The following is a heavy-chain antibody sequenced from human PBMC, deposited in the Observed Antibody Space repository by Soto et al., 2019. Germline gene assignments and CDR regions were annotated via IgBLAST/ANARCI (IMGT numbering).Heavy chain of an antibody. Sequence: EVQLVESGGVLVQPGGSLRLSCAASGFNLGSYWMHWVRQAPGKGLVWVSRINDYGTTINYAESVEGRFTISRDDAKSEVYLQMNNLRAEDTAVYYSARGGLEPFDYWGQGALVTVSS. CDR3: ARGGLEPFDY. CDR1: GFNLGSYW. J-gene: IGHJ4*02. V-gene: IGHV3-74*01. CDR2: INDYGTTI. D-gene: IGHD1-1*01.